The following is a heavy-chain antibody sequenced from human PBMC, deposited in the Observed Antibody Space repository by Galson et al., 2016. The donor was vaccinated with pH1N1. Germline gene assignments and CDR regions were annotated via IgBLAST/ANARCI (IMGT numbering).Heavy chain of an antibody. D-gene: IGHD3-10*01. CDR2: TYYRARWYN. J-gene: IGHJ4*02. Sequence: CAISGYSVSSHTSAWTWLRQSPSIGLQWRGRTYYRARWYNNYGVSVAARISITSDTANNQFSLQLKSVNPEDTAVYFCARWDHSASYIDVWGQGTLVTVSS. CDR1: GYSVSSHTSA. CDR3: ARWDHSASYIDV. V-gene: IGHV6-1*01.